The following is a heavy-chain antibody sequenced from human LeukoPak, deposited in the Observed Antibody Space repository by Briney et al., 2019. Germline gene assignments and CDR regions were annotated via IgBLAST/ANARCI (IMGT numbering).Heavy chain of an antibody. J-gene: IGHJ6*04. Sequence: ASVKVSCMASGYTFTSYGISWVRQAPGQGLEWMGWISAYNGNTNYAQKFQGRVTMTRDTSTSTVYMELSSLRSEDTAVYYCARGLYYDFWSPLDVWGKGTTVTVSS. D-gene: IGHD3-3*01. CDR3: ARGLYYDFWSPLDV. V-gene: IGHV1-18*01. CDR1: GYTFTSYG. CDR2: ISAYNGNT.